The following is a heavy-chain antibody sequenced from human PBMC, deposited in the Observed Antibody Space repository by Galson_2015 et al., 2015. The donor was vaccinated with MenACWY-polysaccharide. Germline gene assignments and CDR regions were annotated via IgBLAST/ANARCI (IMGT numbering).Heavy chain of an antibody. V-gene: IGHV3-23*01. CDR1: GFTFSSYA. CDR2: VSASGGST. Sequence: SLRLSCAASGFTFSSYAMSWVRQAPGKGLEWVSGVSASGGSTVYTDSAKGRFTMSRDNSKRSLYLQMSSLRAEDTAVYYCAKDTGPGEYAYSWGTFDIWGRGTMVTVSS. D-gene: IGHD3-10*01. J-gene: IGHJ3*02. CDR3: AKDTGPGEYAYSWGTFDI.